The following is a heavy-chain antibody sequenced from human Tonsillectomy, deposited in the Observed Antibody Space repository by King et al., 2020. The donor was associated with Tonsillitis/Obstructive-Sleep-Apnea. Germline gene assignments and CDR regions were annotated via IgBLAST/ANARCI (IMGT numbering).Heavy chain of an antibody. V-gene: IGHV4-34*01. CDR2: INHSGST. CDR1: GGSFSGYY. CDR3: ARGPNYSSSWYNY. Sequence: VQLPQWGAGLLKPSETLSLTCAVCGGSFSGYYWSWIRQPPGKGLEWIGEINHSGSTNYNPSLKSRVTISVDTSKNQFSLKLSSVTAADMAVYYCARGPNYSSSWYNYWGQGTLVTVSS. J-gene: IGHJ4*02. D-gene: IGHD6-13*01.